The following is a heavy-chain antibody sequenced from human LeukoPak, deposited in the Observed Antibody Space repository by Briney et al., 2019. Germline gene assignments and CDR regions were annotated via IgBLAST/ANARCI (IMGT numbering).Heavy chain of an antibody. V-gene: IGHV3-23*01. CDR3: AKSSDGGPIPLDF. CDR2: IGGSNTNT. CDR1: GFTFSNFA. D-gene: IGHD1-14*01. Sequence: GGSLRLSCAASGFTFSNFAMTWVRQAPGKGLERLSAIGGSNTNTYYVDSVKGRFTISRDNSKDTLYLQMNSLRAEDTALYYCAKSSDGGPIPLDFWGRGTLVTVSS. J-gene: IGHJ4*02.